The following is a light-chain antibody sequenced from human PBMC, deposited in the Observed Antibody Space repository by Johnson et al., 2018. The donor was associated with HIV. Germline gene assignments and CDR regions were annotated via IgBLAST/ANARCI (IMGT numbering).Light chain of an antibody. J-gene: IGLJ1*01. Sequence: QSVLTQPPSVSAAPGQKVTISCSGSSSNVGNNYVSWYQQLPGTAPKLLIYENYKRPSGIPDRFSGSKSGTSATLGITGLQPGEEADYYCGTWDSSLSAGVFGTGTKVTVL. V-gene: IGLV1-51*02. CDR3: GTWDSSLSAGV. CDR2: ENY. CDR1: SSNVGNNY.